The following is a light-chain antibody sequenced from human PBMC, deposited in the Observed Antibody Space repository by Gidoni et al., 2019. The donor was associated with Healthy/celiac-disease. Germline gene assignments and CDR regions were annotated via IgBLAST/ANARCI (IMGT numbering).Light chain of an antibody. CDR2: GAS. Sequence: EIVMTQSPATLSMSPGERATLSCRASQSVNSNLAWYQQKPGQAPRLLIYGASTRATGIPARFSGSGSGTEFTLTISSLQSEDFAVYYCQQYNNWPSATFGQGTKVEIK. J-gene: IGKJ1*01. V-gene: IGKV3-15*01. CDR1: QSVNSN. CDR3: QQYNNWPSAT.